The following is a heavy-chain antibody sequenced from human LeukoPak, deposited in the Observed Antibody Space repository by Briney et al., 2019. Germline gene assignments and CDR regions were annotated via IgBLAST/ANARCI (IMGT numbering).Heavy chain of an antibody. V-gene: IGHV6-1*01. CDR2: TYYRSKWYN. D-gene: IGHD6-19*01. CDR1: GDSVSSNSVA. CDR3: ARVTLEAGFNWFDP. J-gene: IGHJ5*02. Sequence: SQTLSLTCAISGDSVSSNSVAWNWMRQSPSRGLEWLGRTYYRSKWYNDYAISVKSRITINPDTSKNQFSLQLNSVSPEDTAVYYCARVTLEAGFNWFDPWGQGTLVTVSS.